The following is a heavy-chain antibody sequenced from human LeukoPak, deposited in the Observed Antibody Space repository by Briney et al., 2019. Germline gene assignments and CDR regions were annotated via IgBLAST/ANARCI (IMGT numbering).Heavy chain of an antibody. J-gene: IGHJ4*02. CDR3: ARDMYSGSLWS. Sequence: GGSLRLSCAASGFTFSSYWMHWVRQAPGKGLVWVSRINSDGSSTSYADSVKGRFTISRDNAKNTLYLQMNSLRAEDTAVYYYARDMYSGSLWSWGQGTLVTVSS. D-gene: IGHD1-26*01. V-gene: IGHV3-74*01. CDR2: INSDGSST. CDR1: GFTFSSYW.